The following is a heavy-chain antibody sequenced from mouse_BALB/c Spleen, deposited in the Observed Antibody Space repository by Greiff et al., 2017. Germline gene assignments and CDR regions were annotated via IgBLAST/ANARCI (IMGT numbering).Heavy chain of an antibody. CDR2: INPYNDGT. Sequence: VQLQQSGPELVKPGASVKMSCKASGYTFTSYVMHWVKQKPGQGLEWIGYINPYNDGTKYNEKFKGKATLTSDKSSSTAYMELSSLTSEDSAVYYCARGEVYDGYLYWGQGTTLTVSS. V-gene: IGHV1-14*01. CDR1: GYTFTSYV. J-gene: IGHJ2*01. D-gene: IGHD2-3*01. CDR3: ARGEVYDGYLY.